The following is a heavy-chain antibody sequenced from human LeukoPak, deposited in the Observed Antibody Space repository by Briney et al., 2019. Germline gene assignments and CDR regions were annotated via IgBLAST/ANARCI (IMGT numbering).Heavy chain of an antibody. CDR3: ARDGLGPYCGGDCFSHDAFDI. V-gene: IGHV1-2*04. Sequence: ASVKVSCKASGYTFTFYDINWVRQATGQGLEWMGWINPNSGGTNYAQKFQGWVTMTRDTSISTAYMELSRLRSDDTAVYYCARDGLGPYCGGDCFSHDAFDIWGQGTMVTVSS. CDR1: GYTFTFYD. J-gene: IGHJ3*02. D-gene: IGHD2-21*01. CDR2: INPNSGGT.